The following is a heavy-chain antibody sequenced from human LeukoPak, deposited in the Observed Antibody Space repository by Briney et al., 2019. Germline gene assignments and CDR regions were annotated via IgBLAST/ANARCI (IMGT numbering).Heavy chain of an antibody. CDR2: IYYSGST. J-gene: IGHJ6*02. D-gene: IGHD3-9*01. CDR1: GGSISSFY. Sequence: SETLSLTCTVSGGSISSFYWSWIRQPPGKGLEWIGYIYYSGSTNYNPSLKSRVTISVDTSKNQFSLKLSSVTAADTAVYYCARDFEDYGMDVWGQGTTVTVSS. CDR3: ARDFEDYGMDV. V-gene: IGHV4-59*01.